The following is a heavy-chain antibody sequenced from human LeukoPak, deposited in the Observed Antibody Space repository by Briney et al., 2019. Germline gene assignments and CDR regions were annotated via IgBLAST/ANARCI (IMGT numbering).Heavy chain of an antibody. CDR3: ARVPPYYYDSSGYFVAAFDI. J-gene: IGHJ3*02. Sequence: PSETLSLTCTVSGGSISSYYWSWIRQPPGKGLEWIGYIYYSGSTNYNPSLKSRVTISVDTSKNQFSLKLSSVTAADTAVYYCARVPPYYYDSSGYFVAAFDIWGQGTMVTVSS. D-gene: IGHD3-22*01. CDR1: GGSISSYY. V-gene: IGHV4-59*01. CDR2: IYYSGST.